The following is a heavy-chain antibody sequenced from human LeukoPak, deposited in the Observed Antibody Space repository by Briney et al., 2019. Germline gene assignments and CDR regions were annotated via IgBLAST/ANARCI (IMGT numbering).Heavy chain of an antibody. J-gene: IGHJ6*03. CDR3: ARDGGFEPAALEYYYYMDV. CDR1: GGSISSYY. V-gene: IGHV4-4*07. CDR2: IYTSGST. Sequence: SETLSLTCTVSGGSISSYYWSWIRQPAGKGLEWIGRIYTSGSTNYNPSLKSRVTMSVDTSKNQFSLKLSSVTAADTAVYYCARDGGFEPAALEYYYYMDVWGKGTTVTVSS. D-gene: IGHD3-16*01.